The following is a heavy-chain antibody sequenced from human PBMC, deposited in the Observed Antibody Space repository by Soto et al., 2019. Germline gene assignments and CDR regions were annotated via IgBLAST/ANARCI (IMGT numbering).Heavy chain of an antibody. CDR3: AKAKFYYDSSPYDS. V-gene: IGHV3-43D*04. CDR1: GFTFADYA. Sequence: PGGSLRLSCAVSGFTFADYAVHWVRQSAGKGLEGVSFINADGSEKYYADSVRGRFTISRDNSKDSFYLQMNSLRLEDTAMYYCAKAKFYYDSSPYDSWGQGTLVTVSS. J-gene: IGHJ4*02. D-gene: IGHD3-22*01. CDR2: INADGSEK.